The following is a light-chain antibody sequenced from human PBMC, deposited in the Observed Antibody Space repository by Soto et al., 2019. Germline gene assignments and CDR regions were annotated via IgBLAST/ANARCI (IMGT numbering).Light chain of an antibody. Sequence: EVVMTQSPATLSLSPGEKATLSCRASQNIDTYLGWYQQKPGQAPRLLIYDISKRATDVPARFSGSGSGTDFNLTISSLEPEDFVVYYCQQRSEWPLTFGGWTKVEVK. CDR1: QNIDTY. CDR2: DIS. V-gene: IGKV3-11*01. J-gene: IGKJ4*01. CDR3: QQRSEWPLT.